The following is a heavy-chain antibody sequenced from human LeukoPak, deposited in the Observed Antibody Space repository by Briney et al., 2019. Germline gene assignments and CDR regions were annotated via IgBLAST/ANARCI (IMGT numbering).Heavy chain of an antibody. Sequence: ASVKVSCKASGYTFTSYGISWVRQAPGQGLEWMGWISAYNGNTNYAQKFQGRVTMTRDTSISTAYMELSRLRSDDTAVYYCATGQWLAPSVWFDPWGQGTLVTVSS. V-gene: IGHV1-18*01. CDR3: ATGQWLAPSVWFDP. D-gene: IGHD6-19*01. CDR1: GYTFTSYG. J-gene: IGHJ5*02. CDR2: ISAYNGNT.